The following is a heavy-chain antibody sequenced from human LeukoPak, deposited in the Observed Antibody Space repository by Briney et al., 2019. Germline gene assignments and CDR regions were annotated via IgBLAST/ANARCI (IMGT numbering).Heavy chain of an antibody. Sequence: GSSLRLFCAASGFTLSSYYMHWVRQAPGKGREGVAVISLDGSRKYYADSVKGRFTISRDNSKNTLYLQMNSLRAQDTAVYYCARDQYYYESSGFFDYWGQGTLVTVSS. V-gene: IGHV3-30*03. CDR2: ISLDGSRK. J-gene: IGHJ4*02. CDR1: GFTLSSYY. D-gene: IGHD3-22*01. CDR3: ARDQYYYESSGFFDY.